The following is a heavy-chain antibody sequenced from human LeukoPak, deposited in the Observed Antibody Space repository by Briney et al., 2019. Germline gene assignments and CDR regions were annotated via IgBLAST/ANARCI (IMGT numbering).Heavy chain of an antibody. J-gene: IGHJ6*04. CDR1: GYTFTSYG. D-gene: IGHD6-13*01. CDR3: ARDATGIAAAGLSLFRRYYYYGMDV. Sequence: ASVKVSCKASGYTFTSYGISWVRKAPGQGLEWMGWISAYNGNTNYAQKLQGRVTMTTDTSTSTAYMELRSLRSDDTAVYYCARDATGIAAAGLSLFRRYYYYGMDVWGKGTTVTVSS. CDR2: ISAYNGNT. V-gene: IGHV1-18*04.